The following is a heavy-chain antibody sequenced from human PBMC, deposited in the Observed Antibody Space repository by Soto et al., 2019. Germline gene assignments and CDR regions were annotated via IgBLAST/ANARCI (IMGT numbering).Heavy chain of an antibody. J-gene: IGHJ4*01. Sequence: LRLSCAASGFTFSSYAMSWVRQAPGKGLEWVSGISGSGGSTYYADSVKGRFTISRDDSRNTLYLQMNSLRAEDTAVYYCAKDFGIYSNCVAYWGQGTLVTVSS. CDR2: ISGSGGST. D-gene: IGHD7-27*01. CDR1: GFTFSSYA. V-gene: IGHV3-23*01. CDR3: AKDFGIYSNCVAY.